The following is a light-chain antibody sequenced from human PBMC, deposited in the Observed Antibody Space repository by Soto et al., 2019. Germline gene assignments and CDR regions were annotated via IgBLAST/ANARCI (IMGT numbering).Light chain of an antibody. J-gene: IGLJ3*02. CDR3: RSYDSSLSGSV. CDR1: SSNIGAGYD. V-gene: IGLV1-40*01. Sequence: QSVLTQPPSVSGAPGQRVTISCTGSSSNIGAGYDVHWYQQLPGTAPKLLIYRNSNRPSGVPDRVSGSKSGTSASLAITGLQAEDEADYYCRSYDSSLSGSVFGGGTKVTVL. CDR2: RNS.